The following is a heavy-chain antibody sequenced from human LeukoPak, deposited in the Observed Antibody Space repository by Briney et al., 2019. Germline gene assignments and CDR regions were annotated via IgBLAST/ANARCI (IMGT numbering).Heavy chain of an antibody. Sequence: SETLSLTCAVYGGSFSGYYWSWIRRPPGKGLEWIGEINHSGSTNYNPSLKSRVTISVDTSKNQFSLKLSSVTAADTAVYYCARGLGSSTSGDRDYWGQGTLVTVSS. CDR2: INHSGST. D-gene: IGHD6-6*01. CDR1: GGSFSGYY. V-gene: IGHV4-34*01. J-gene: IGHJ4*02. CDR3: ARGLGSSTSGDRDY.